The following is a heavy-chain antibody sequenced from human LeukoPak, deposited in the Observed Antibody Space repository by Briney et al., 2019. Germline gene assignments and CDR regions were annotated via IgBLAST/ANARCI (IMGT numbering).Heavy chain of an antibody. J-gene: IGHJ4*02. D-gene: IGHD5-18*01. CDR2: IIPILGIA. CDR3: ARNIRGYSYGYDY. CDR1: GGTFSSYA. V-gene: IGHV1-69*04. Sequence: SVKVSCKASGGTFSSYAIIWVRQAPGQGLEWMGRIIPILGIANYAQKFQGRVTITADKSTSTAYMELSSLRSEDTAVYYCARNIRGYSYGYDYWGQGTLVTVSS.